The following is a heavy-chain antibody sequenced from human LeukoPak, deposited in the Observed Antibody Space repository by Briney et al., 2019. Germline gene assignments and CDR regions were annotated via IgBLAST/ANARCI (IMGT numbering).Heavy chain of an antibody. CDR1: GGSISSYY. D-gene: IGHD3-3*01. CDR2: IYYGGST. V-gene: IGHV4-59*01. J-gene: IGHJ4*02. Sequence: SETLSLTCTVSGGSISSYYWSWIRQPPGKGLEWIGYIYYGGSTNYNPSLKSRVTISVDTSKNQFSLKLSSVTAADTAVYYCARVHDFWSGYSDYWGQGTLVTVSS. CDR3: ARVHDFWSGYSDY.